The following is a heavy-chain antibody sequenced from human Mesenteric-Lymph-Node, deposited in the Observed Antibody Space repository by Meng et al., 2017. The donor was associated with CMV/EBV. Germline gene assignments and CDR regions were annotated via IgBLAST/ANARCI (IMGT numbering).Heavy chain of an antibody. Sequence: GESLKISCAASGFNVNNKYMSWVRQAPGKGLEWVSVIYSCDNTYYADSVKGRFTISRDNSKNTLYLQMISLRAEDTAVYYCAKDSLSSTWYGDHYYGMDVWGQGTTVTVSS. CDR3: AKDSLSSTWYGDHYYGMDV. J-gene: IGHJ6*02. V-gene: IGHV3-53*01. CDR2: IYSCDNT. D-gene: IGHD6-13*01. CDR1: GFNVNNKY.